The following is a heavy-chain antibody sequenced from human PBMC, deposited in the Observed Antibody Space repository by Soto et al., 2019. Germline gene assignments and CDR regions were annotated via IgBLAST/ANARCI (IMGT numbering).Heavy chain of an antibody. D-gene: IGHD3-10*01. CDR2: VNPILSMS. J-gene: IGHJ4*02. V-gene: IGHV1-69*02. Sequence: QVQLVQSGAEVKSAGSSVKVSCKASGDTFNFYSINWVRQAPGLGLEWVGRVNPILSMSNYAQRFQGRVTMTADKSMGTAYMELRSLRSEDTAIYYCASNYGSGYRAFASWGQGALVTVSS. CDR1: GDTFNFYS. CDR3: ASNYGSGYRAFAS.